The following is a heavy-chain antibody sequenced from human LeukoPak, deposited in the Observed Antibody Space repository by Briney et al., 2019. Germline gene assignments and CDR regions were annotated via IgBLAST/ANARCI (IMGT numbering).Heavy chain of an antibody. CDR3: ASKGGFDD. CDR1: GFSFSGYE. Sequence: GGSLRLSCAASGFSFSGYEMNWVRQAPGKGLEWVSYISSSGSAIFYADSVKGRITISRDNAKNSLFLQMNSLRAEDTAFYYCASKGGFDDWGQGTLVTVSS. V-gene: IGHV3-48*03. D-gene: IGHD2-15*01. CDR2: ISSSGSAI. J-gene: IGHJ4*02.